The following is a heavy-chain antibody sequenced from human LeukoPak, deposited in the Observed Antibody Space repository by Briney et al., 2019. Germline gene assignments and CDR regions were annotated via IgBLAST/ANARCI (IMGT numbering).Heavy chain of an antibody. Sequence: VASVKVSCMASGYTFTGYYLHWVRQAPGQGLEWMGWINPNSGGTNYAQKFQGRVTMTRDTSISTAYMELSRLRSDDTAVYYCARGPSTTVTNRNYFDYWGQGTLVTVSS. CDR2: INPNSGGT. CDR1: GYTFTGYY. CDR3: ARGPSTTVTNRNYFDY. V-gene: IGHV1-2*02. D-gene: IGHD4-11*01. J-gene: IGHJ4*02.